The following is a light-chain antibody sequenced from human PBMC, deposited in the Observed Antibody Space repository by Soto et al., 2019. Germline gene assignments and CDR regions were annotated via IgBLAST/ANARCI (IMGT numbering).Light chain of an antibody. CDR1: SSNIGSFYD. CDR3: QSYANSLSHVV. J-gene: IGLJ2*01. V-gene: IGLV1-40*01. CDR2: GDN. Sequence: QSVLTQPPSVSGAPGQRVTIPCTGSSSNIGSFYDVHWYQQLPGTVPKLLIYGDNNRPSGVPDRFSGSKSGTSASLAIPGFQAEDEADYYCQSYANSLSHVVFGGGTQLTVL.